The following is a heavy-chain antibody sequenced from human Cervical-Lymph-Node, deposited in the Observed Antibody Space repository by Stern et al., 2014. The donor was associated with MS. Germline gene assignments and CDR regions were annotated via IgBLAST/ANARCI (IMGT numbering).Heavy chain of an antibody. V-gene: IGHV3-7*01. CDR2: IKEDGTEK. D-gene: IGHD6-13*01. CDR1: GMTVSFSW. Sequence: EVQLVESGGGLVQPGGSLRLSCAASGMTVSFSWMSWVRQAPGKGLGWGANIKEDGTEKFYVDSVKGRFTISRDNSKNILYLQMNNLRAEDTAVYYCARDTWYGGCFDPWGQGTLVTVSS. CDR3: ARDTWYGGCFDP. J-gene: IGHJ5*02.